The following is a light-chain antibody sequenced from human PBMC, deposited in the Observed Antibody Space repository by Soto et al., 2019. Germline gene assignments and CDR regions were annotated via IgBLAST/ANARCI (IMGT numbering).Light chain of an antibody. CDR1: QSLNSW. Sequence: DVQMTQSPSTLSASVGDRVTITCRASQSLNSWLAWYQQKAGKAPQLLIYKASSLRRGVPCSFIGSGCGTEFTLTISSLHRGEFVTYYCLHYNTYPWTFGEGTKVQIK. V-gene: IGKV1-5*03. CDR3: LHYNTYPWT. J-gene: IGKJ1*01. CDR2: KAS.